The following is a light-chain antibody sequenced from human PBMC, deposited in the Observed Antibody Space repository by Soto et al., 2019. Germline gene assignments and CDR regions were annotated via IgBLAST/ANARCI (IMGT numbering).Light chain of an antibody. V-gene: IGKV3-15*01. CDR1: QSVSSN. J-gene: IGKJ1*01. CDR2: GAS. Sequence: EIVMTQSPATLSVSPGERATLSCRASQSVSSNLAWFQQKPGQAPRLLIYGASTRATGIPARFSGSGSGTEFTLTISRLQSEDFAVYYCQQYNNWPRTFGQGTKLDIK. CDR3: QQYNNWPRT.